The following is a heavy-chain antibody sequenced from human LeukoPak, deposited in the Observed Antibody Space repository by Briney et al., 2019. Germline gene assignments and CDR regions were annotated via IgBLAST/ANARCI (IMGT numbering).Heavy chain of an antibody. Sequence: SETLSLTCTVSGGSIISYSWSWIRQPPGKGLEWIGYIYYIGSTKYNPSLKSRVTISVDTSKNVLSLKLSSVTAADTAVYYCARCNWNDGARYFDYWGQGILVTVSS. CDR3: ARCNWNDGARYFDY. D-gene: IGHD1-20*01. V-gene: IGHV4-59*01. J-gene: IGHJ4*02. CDR2: IYYIGST. CDR1: GGSIISYS.